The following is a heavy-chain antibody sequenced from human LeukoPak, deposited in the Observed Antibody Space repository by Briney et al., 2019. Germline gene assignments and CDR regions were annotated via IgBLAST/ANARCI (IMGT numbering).Heavy chain of an antibody. CDR2: VYYNGTP. J-gene: IGHJ4*02. D-gene: IGHD3-22*01. Sequence: SETLSLTCNVSGGSVGSGSYYWSWIRQPPGKGLEWIGHVYYNGTPRHNPSLKSRVTISVGTSRKQFSLKLSSVTAADTAVYYCVGGWIDQGVISPDYWGQGTLVTVSS. CDR1: GGSVGSGSYY. V-gene: IGHV4-61*01. CDR3: VGGWIDQGVISPDY.